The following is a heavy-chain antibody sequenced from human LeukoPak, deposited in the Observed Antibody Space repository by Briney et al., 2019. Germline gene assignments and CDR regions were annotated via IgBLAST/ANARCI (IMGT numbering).Heavy chain of an antibody. D-gene: IGHD3-10*01. Sequence: SETLSLTCTVSGGSISSGSYYWGWIRQPPGEGLQWIGSIYYSGRAYYKPSLKSRVTISVDTSKNQFSLKLSSVTAADTAVYYCARHAAGGNYGLHFDYWGQGTLVTVSS. CDR2: IYYSGRA. V-gene: IGHV4-39*01. CDR3: ARHAAGGNYGLHFDY. CDR1: GGSISSGSYY. J-gene: IGHJ4*02.